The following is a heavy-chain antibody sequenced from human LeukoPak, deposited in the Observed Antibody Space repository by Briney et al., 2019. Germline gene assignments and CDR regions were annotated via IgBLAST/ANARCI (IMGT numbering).Heavy chain of an antibody. CDR2: IIPILGIA. J-gene: IGHJ4*02. CDR1: GGTFSSYA. CDR3: ARAPLGGNFDY. V-gene: IGHV1-69*04. D-gene: IGHD3-16*01. Sequence: ASVKVSCKASGGTFSSYAISWVRQAPGQGLEWMGRIIPILGIANHAQKFQGRVTITADKSTSTAYMELSSLRSEDTAVYYCARAPLGGNFDYWGQGTLVTVSS.